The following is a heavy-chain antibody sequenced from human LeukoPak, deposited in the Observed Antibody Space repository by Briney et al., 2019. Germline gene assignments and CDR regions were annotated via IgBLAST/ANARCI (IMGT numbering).Heavy chain of an antibody. CDR1: GGSISSYY. V-gene: IGHV4-59*01. D-gene: IGHD3/OR15-3a*01. CDR2: IYYSGST. J-gene: IGHJ4*02. Sequence: SETLSLTCTVSGGSISSYYWSWIRQPPGKALEWSGYIYYSGSTNYNPSLKSRVTISVDTSKNQFSLKLSSVTAADTAVYYCARSHSVWTSFDYWGQGTLVTVSS. CDR3: ARSHSVWTSFDY.